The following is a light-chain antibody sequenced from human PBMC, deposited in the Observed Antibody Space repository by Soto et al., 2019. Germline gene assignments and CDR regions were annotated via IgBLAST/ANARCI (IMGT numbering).Light chain of an antibody. CDR2: AAS. V-gene: IGKV1-39*01. CDR3: QQSFSTEDT. CDR1: QSNSSY. Sequence: DIQMTQSPSSLFASVGVRFIITCLASQSNSSYLNWYQQKPGKAPKLLIYAASSLQSGVPSRFSGSGSGTDFTLTISSLQPEDFATYSCQQSFSTEDTFGQKTKVDIK. J-gene: IGKJ2*01.